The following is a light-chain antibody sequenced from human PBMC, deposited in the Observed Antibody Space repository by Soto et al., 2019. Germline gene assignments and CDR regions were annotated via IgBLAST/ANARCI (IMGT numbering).Light chain of an antibody. J-gene: IGLJ2*01. Sequence: QSVLTQSPSASASLGASVKLTCTLSSGHNNYAMAWHQQQPDKGPRYLMKLNSDGSHSKGDGIPDRFSGSSSGTERHLTISSLQSEDEADYYCQTWGTAIHDVVFGGGTKLTVL. CDR1: SGHNNYA. V-gene: IGLV4-69*01. CDR2: LNSDGSH. CDR3: QTWGTAIHDVV.